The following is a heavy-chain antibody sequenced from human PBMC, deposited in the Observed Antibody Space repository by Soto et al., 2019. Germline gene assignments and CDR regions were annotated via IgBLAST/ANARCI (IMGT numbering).Heavy chain of an antibody. V-gene: IGHV4-31*03. D-gene: IGHD6-6*01. CDR3: ARDGGIAARPHPSDH. J-gene: IGHJ4*02. CDR1: GGSISSGGYY. CDR2: IYYRGST. Sequence: SETLSLTCTVSGGSISSGGYYWSWIRQHPGKGLGWIGYIYYRGSTYYNPSLKSRVTIAVDTSKNQFSLKLSSVTAAEAAVYCSARDGGIAARPHPSDHWGQGTLVTVSS.